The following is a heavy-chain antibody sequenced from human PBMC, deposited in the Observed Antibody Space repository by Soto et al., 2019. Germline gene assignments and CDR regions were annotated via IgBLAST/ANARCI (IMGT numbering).Heavy chain of an antibody. Sequence: SETLSLTCTVSGASIRGFYWSWIRQPPGKGLEWIGYIYYSGSTNYNPSLKSRVTISIDTSKNQFSLNLSSVTAADTAVYYCVRYHGARVYFDYWGQGSLVTVSS. CDR2: IYYSGST. V-gene: IGHV4-59*08. CDR1: GASIRGFY. J-gene: IGHJ4*02. CDR3: VRYHGARVYFDY. D-gene: IGHD4-17*01.